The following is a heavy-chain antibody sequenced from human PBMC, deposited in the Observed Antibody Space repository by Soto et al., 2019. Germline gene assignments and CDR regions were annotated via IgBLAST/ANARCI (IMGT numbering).Heavy chain of an antibody. CDR1: GGSISSYY. V-gene: IGHV4-59*01. CDR3: ARGWDERVNYFYYGMDX. J-gene: IGHJ6*02. Sequence: SETLSLTCTVSGGSISSYYWSWIRQPPGKGLEWIWYIYYSGSTNYKPSLKSRVNISVDTSKNQFSLKPSSVTAADTAVYYCARGWDERVNYFYYGMDXWGQVTPFTVS. CDR2: IYYSGST. D-gene: IGHD1-26*01.